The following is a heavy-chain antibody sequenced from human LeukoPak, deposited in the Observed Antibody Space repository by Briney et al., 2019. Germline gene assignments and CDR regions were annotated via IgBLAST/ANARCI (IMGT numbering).Heavy chain of an antibody. CDR3: ARDGNFDY. J-gene: IGHJ4*02. CDR1: GYTFTGYY. V-gene: IGHV1-2*02. Sequence: ASVKVSCKASGYTFTGYYMHWVRQAPGQGLEWMGWINPNSGSTNYAQKFQGRVALTRDTSISTIYMEVSRLRSDDTAVYYCARDGNFDYWGQGTLVTVSS. CDR2: INPNSGST.